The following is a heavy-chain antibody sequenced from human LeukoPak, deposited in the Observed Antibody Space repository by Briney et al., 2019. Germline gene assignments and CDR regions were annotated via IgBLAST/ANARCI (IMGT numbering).Heavy chain of an antibody. CDR3: ARAQAQAYGSGSYYIPVISGSDY. CDR1: GYTFTSYY. CDR2: INPSGGST. J-gene: IGHJ4*02. V-gene: IGHV1-46*01. Sequence: ASVKVSCKASGYTFTSYYMHWVRQAPGQGLEWMVIINPSGGSTSYAQKFQGRVTMTRDTSTSTVYMELSSLRSEDTAVYYCARAQAQAYGSGSYYIPVISGSDYWGQGTLVTVSS. D-gene: IGHD3-10*01.